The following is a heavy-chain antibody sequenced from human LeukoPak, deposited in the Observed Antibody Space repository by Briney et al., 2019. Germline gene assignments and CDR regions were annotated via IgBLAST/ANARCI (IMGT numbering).Heavy chain of an antibody. CDR3: ARADVGTAARYDY. Sequence: GASVKVSCKASGYTFTGYYMHWVRQAPGQGLEWMGWINPNSGGTNYAQKFQGRVTMTRDTSISTAYMELSRLRSDDTAVYYCARADVGTAARYDYWGQGTLVTVSS. CDR2: INPNSGGT. V-gene: IGHV1-2*02. CDR1: GYTFTGYY. D-gene: IGHD2-2*01. J-gene: IGHJ4*02.